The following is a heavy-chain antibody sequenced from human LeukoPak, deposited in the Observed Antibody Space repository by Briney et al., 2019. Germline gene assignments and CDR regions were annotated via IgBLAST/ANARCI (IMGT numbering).Heavy chain of an antibody. Sequence: GESLRLSCAASEFTFSSYGMHWVRQAPGKGLEWAAFIRYDGSNKYYADSVKGRFTISRDNSKNTLYLQMNSLRAEGTAVYYCASEIAAAGLGGQGTLVTVSS. D-gene: IGHD6-13*01. CDR2: IRYDGSNK. CDR1: EFTFSSYG. J-gene: IGHJ4*02. CDR3: ASEIAAAGL. V-gene: IGHV3-30*02.